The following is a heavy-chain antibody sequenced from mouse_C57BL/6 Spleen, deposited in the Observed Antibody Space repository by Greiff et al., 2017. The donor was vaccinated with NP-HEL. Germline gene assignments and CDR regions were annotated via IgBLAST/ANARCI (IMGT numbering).Heavy chain of an antibody. V-gene: IGHV1-64*01. CDR1: GYTFTRYW. CDR2: IHPNSGST. J-gene: IGHJ3*01. Sequence: QVQLQQPGAELVKPGASVKLSCRASGYTFTRYWMHWVKQRPGQGLEWIGMIHPNSGSTNYNEKFKSKATLTVDKSSSTAYMQLSSLTSEDSAVYYCASDSSGYWFAYWGQGTLVTVSA. D-gene: IGHD3-2*02. CDR3: ASDSSGYWFAY.